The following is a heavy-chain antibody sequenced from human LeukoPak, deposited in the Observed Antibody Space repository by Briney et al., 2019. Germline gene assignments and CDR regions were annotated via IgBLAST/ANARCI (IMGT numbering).Heavy chain of an antibody. V-gene: IGHV1-46*01. CDR1: GYTFTSYY. Sequence: GASVKVSCKTSGYTFTSYYIHWVRQAPGQGLEWMGIINPSGGITSYAQKLQGRVTMTRDMSTSTVYMELSSLRSEDTAVYYCAREAGRGGSGSYYNPLIHHNWFDPWGQGTLVTVSS. J-gene: IGHJ5*02. D-gene: IGHD3-10*01. CDR3: AREAGRGGSGSYYNPLIHHNWFDP. CDR2: INPSGGIT.